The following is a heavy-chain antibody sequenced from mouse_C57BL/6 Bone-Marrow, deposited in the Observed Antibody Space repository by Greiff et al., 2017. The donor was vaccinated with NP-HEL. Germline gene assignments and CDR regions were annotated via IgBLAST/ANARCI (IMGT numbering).Heavy chain of an antibody. CDR1: GYTFTSYW. Sequence: EVQLQQSGTVLARPGASVKMSCKTSGYTFTSYWMHWVKQRPGQGLEWIGAIYPGNSDTSYNQKFKGKAKLTAVTSASTAYMELSSLTNEDSAVYYCTRIWYDYDEAWFAYWGQGTLVTVSA. CDR2: IYPGNSDT. V-gene: IGHV1-5*01. J-gene: IGHJ3*01. CDR3: TRIWYDYDEAWFAY. D-gene: IGHD2-4*01.